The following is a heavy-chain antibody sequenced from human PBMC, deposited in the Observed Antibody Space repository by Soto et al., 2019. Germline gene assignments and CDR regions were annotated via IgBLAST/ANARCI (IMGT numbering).Heavy chain of an antibody. CDR2: IYYSGST. CDR3: ARDRPPGDY. J-gene: IGHJ4*02. Sequence: LSLTCTVSGGSISSYYWSWIRQPPGKGLEWIGYIYYSGSTNYNPSLKSRVTISVDTSKNQFSLKLSSVTAADTAVYYCARDRPPGDYWGQGTLVTVSS. CDR1: GGSISSYY. V-gene: IGHV4-59*01.